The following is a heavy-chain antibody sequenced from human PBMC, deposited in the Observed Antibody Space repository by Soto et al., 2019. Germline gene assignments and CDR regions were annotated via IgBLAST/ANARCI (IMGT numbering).Heavy chain of an antibody. V-gene: IGHV3-23*01. D-gene: IGHD1-1*01. Sequence: PGGSLRLSFAASGFTFSSYAMTWVRQAPGKGLEWVSTLSGSGGSTYYAASVKGRFTISRDNSKDTLYLEMNSLRGEDTAVYFCAKQQGPGTPYYYAMDVWGQGTAVTVSS. CDR2: LSGSGGST. CDR1: GFTFSSYA. J-gene: IGHJ6*02. CDR3: AKQQGPGTPYYYAMDV.